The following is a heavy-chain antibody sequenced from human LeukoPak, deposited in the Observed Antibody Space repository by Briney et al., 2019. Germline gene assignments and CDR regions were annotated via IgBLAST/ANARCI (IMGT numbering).Heavy chain of an antibody. Sequence: SDTLTLTCSVSGGSITTTYYWSWMRQPPGGGLEWIASLYHSGNSNYNPSLKSRVTMSVDTSKNQFSLQLTSMTAADTAIYYCTRHQTNFYGSGAPFDPWGQGTLVTVSS. J-gene: IGHJ5*02. CDR2: LYHSGNS. V-gene: IGHV4-39*01. CDR1: GGSITTTYY. D-gene: IGHD3-10*01. CDR3: TRHQTNFYGSGAPFDP.